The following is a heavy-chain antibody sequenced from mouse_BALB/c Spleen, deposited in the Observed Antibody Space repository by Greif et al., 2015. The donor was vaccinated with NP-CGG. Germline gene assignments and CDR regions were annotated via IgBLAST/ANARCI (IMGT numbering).Heavy chain of an antibody. V-gene: IGHV5-6-4*01. CDR1: GFTFSSYT. CDR3: TRDNYRYAMDY. Sequence: EVQLVESGGGLVKPGGSLKLSCAASGFTFSSYTMSWVRQTPEKRLEWVATISSGGSYTYYPDSVKGRFTISRDNAKNTLYLQMSSLKSEDTAMYYCTRDNYRYAMDYWGQGTSVTVSS. CDR2: ISSGGSYT. D-gene: IGHD2-14*01. J-gene: IGHJ4*01.